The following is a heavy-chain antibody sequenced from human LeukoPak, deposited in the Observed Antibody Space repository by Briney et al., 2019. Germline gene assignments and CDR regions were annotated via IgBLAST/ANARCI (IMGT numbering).Heavy chain of an antibody. CDR2: ISSSSSYI. Sequence: GGSLRLSCAASGFTFSIYSMNWVRQAPGKGLEWVSCISSSSSYIYYADSVKGRFTISRDNAKNSLYLQMNSLRAEDTAVYYCARAPFKDGMDVWGQGTTVTVSS. J-gene: IGHJ6*02. CDR3: ARAPFKDGMDV. V-gene: IGHV3-21*01. CDR1: GFTFSIYS.